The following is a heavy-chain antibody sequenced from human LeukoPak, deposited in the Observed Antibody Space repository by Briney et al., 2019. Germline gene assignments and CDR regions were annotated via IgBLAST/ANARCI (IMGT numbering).Heavy chain of an antibody. J-gene: IGHJ4*02. CDR1: GCTFSGYA. Sequence: GGSLRLSCAASGCTFSGYALSWVRQAPGKGLEWVWAINGSGGSTYYADSVKGRFTPSRDHSKNPLYLQMNSPTAEDTAVYYCAKDAGAAVAGRGFDYWGQGTLVTVSS. CDR2: INGSGGST. CDR3: AKDAGAAVAGRGFDY. D-gene: IGHD6-19*01. V-gene: IGHV3-23*01.